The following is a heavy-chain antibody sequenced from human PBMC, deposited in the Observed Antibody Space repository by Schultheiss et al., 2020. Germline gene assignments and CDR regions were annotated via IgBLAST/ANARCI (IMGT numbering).Heavy chain of an antibody. D-gene: IGHD3-22*01. CDR3: ARNAMIALEYYYYYYMDV. J-gene: IGHJ6*03. CDR2: IWYDGSNK. V-gene: IGHV3-33*08. CDR1: GFTFSSYG. Sequence: GESLKISCAASGFTFSSYGMHWVRQAPGKGLEWVAVIWYDGSNKYYADSVKGRFTISRDNSKNTLYLQMNSLRAEDTAVYYCARNAMIALEYYYYYYMDVWGKGTTVTVSS.